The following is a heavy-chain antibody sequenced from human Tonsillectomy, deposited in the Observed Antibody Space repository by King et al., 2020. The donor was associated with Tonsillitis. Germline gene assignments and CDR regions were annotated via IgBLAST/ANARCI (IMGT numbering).Heavy chain of an antibody. CDR2: ISHSGST. Sequence: VQLQESGPGLVKPSETLSLTCAVSGYSISRNYYWGWIRQPPGRGLEWIGRISHSGSTSYEPSLKSRVTISIDTSKNQFSLKLISVTAADTAVYFCVRDSDSFGSDYWGQGTLVTVSS. D-gene: IGHD5-18*01. CDR3: VRDSDSFGSDY. CDR1: GYSISRNYY. J-gene: IGHJ4*02. V-gene: IGHV4-38-2*02.